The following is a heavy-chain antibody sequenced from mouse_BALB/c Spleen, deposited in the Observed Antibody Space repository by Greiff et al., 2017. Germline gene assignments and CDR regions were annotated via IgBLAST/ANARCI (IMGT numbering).Heavy chain of an antibody. Sequence: EVQLVESGGGLVKPGGSLKLSCAASGFTFSSYAMSWVRQTPEKRLEWVASISSGGSTYYPDSVKGRFTISRDNARNILYLQMSSLRSEDTAMYYCAAYYGNFYWYFDVWGAGTTVTVSS. D-gene: IGHD2-10*01. CDR3: AAYYGNFYWYFDV. J-gene: IGHJ1*01. CDR2: ISSGGST. V-gene: IGHV5-6-5*01. CDR1: GFTFSSYA.